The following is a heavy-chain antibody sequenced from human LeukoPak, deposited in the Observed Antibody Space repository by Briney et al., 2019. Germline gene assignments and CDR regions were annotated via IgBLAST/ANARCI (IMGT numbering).Heavy chain of an antibody. D-gene: IGHD3-3*02. CDR2: ISSSSYI. CDR1: GFTFSSYS. Sequence: GGSLRLSCAASGFTFSSYSMNWVRQAPGKGLEWVSSISSSSYIYYADSVKGRFTISRDNAKNSLYLQMNSLRAEDAAVYYCAFVLGKFIDYWGQGTLVTVSS. J-gene: IGHJ4*02. V-gene: IGHV3-21*01. CDR3: AFVLGKFIDY.